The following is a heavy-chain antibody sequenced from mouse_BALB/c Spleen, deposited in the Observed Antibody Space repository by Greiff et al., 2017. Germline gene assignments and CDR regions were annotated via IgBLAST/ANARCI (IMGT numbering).Heavy chain of an antibody. CDR2: IDPANGNT. V-gene: IGHV14-3*02. J-gene: IGHJ1*01. CDR1: GFNIKDTY. D-gene: IGHD2-1*01. CDR3: AIYYGNYVGFDV. Sequence: EVQVVESGAELVKPGASVKLSCTASGFNIKDTYMHWVKQRPEQGLEWIGRIDPANGNTKYDPKFQGKATITADTSSNTAYLQLSSLTSEDTAVYYCAIYYGNYVGFDVWGAGTTVTVSS.